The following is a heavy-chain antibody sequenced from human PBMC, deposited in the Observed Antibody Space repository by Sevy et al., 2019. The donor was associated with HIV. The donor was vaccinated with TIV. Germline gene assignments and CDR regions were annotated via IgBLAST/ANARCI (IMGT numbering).Heavy chain of an antibody. J-gene: IGHJ6*02. V-gene: IGHV4-61*01. Sequence: SETLSFTCTVSGGSVSSDTYYWSWIRQPPGKGLECIGYIYYSGTTNYNPSLKSRVTISVDTSKNQFSLKLTSVTAADTALYYCARVGGLTDYGIDVRGQGTTVTVSS. CDR2: IYYSGTT. CDR1: GGSVSSDTYY. CDR3: ARVGGLTDYGIDV. D-gene: IGHD1-26*01.